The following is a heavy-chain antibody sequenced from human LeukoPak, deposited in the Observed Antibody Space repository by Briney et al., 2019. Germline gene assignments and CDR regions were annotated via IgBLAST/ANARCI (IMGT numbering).Heavy chain of an antibody. CDR2: IYYSGST. J-gene: IGHJ3*02. V-gene: IGHV4-39*07. CDR1: GGSISSSSYY. CDR3: ARAGVVVTAIFAFDI. Sequence: SETLSLTCTVSGGSISSSSYYWGWIRQPPGKGLEWIGGIYYSGSTYYNPSLKSRVTISVDRSKNQFSLKLSSVTAADTAVYYCARAGVVVTAIFAFDIWGQGTMVTVSS. D-gene: IGHD2-21*02.